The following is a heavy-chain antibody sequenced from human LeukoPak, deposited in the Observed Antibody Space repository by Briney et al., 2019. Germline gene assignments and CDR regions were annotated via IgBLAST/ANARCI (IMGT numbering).Heavy chain of an antibody. J-gene: IGHJ5*02. CDR3: AGPNAAAGHNWFDP. CDR2: INHSGST. CDR1: GGSFSGYY. Sequence: SETLSLTCAVYGGSFSGYYWSWIRQPPGKGLEWIGEINHSGSTNYNPSLKSRVTISVDTSKNQFSLKLSSVTAADTAVYYCAGPNAAAGHNWFDPWGQGTLVTVSS. D-gene: IGHD6-13*01. V-gene: IGHV4-34*01.